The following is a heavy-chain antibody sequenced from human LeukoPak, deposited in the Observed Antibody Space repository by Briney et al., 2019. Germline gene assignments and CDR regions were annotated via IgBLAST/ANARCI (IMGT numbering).Heavy chain of an antibody. Sequence: GSLRLSCAASGFTFRSYAVHWVRQAPGRGLEWVAVVSYDGSNKYYTDSVRGRFTISRDNSKNTLYLQMNSLRAEDTALYYCARDRSLSSFGELFIWGQGTLVTVSS. CDR3: ARDRSLSSFGELFI. D-gene: IGHD3-10*01. CDR2: VSYDGSNK. V-gene: IGHV3-30*10. CDR1: GFTFRSYA. J-gene: IGHJ4*02.